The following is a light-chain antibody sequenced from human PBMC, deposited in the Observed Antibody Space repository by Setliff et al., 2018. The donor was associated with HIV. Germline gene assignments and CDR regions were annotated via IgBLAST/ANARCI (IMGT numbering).Light chain of an antibody. V-gene: IGLV2-14*03. CDR2: DVS. CDR1: SSDVGGYNF. Sequence: QSVLTQPAPVPASPGQSITISCTGTSSDVGGYNFGSWYQQHPGKAPKLMIYDVSNRPSGVSNRFSGSTSGNTASLTISGLPAEDEAAYYCSSYTNTPLYVFGTGTKVTVL. J-gene: IGLJ1*01. CDR3: SSYTNTPLYV.